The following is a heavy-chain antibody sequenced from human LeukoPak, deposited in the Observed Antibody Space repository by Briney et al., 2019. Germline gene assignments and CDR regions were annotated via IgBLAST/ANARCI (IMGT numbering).Heavy chain of an antibody. J-gene: IGHJ4*02. CDR2: ISYDGSNK. CDR3: SRVGSSGWPNYFDS. Sequence: GRSLRLSCAASGFIFSSYGMHWVRQAPGKGLEWVAVISYDGSNKYYAGSVKGRFTISRENAKNSLYLQMNSLTAGDTAVYFCSRVGSSGWPNYFDSWGQGTLVTVSS. V-gene: IGHV3-30*03. D-gene: IGHD6-19*01. CDR1: GFIFSSYG.